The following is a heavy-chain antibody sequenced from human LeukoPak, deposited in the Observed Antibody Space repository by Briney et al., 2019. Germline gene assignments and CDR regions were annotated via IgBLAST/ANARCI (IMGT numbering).Heavy chain of an antibody. CDR1: GGSISSGDYY. Sequence: SETLSLTWTVSGGSISSGDYYWSWIRQPPGKGLEWIGYIYYSGSTYYNPSLKSRVTISVDTSKNQFSLKLSSVTAADTAVYYCAREGGYCSSTSCYTTFDYWGQGTLVTVSS. J-gene: IGHJ4*02. CDR3: AREGGYCSSTSCYTTFDY. D-gene: IGHD2-2*02. V-gene: IGHV4-30-4*08. CDR2: IYYSGST.